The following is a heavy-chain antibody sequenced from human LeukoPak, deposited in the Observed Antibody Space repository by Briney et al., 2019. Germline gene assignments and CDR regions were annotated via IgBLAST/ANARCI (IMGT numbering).Heavy chain of an antibody. J-gene: IGHJ4*02. CDR2: IYYSGST. V-gene: IGHV4-59*01. Sequence: SETLSLTCTVSGGSISSYCWSWIRQPPGKGLEWIGYIYYSGSTNYNPSLKSRVTISVDTSKNQFSLKLSSVTAADTAVYYCARVLSGAIDYWGQGTLVTVSS. D-gene: IGHD1-26*01. CDR3: ARVLSGAIDY. CDR1: GGSISSYC.